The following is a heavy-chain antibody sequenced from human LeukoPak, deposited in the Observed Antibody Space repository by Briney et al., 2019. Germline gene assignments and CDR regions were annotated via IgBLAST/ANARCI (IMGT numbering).Heavy chain of an antibody. CDR2: INHSGST. D-gene: IGHD3-10*01. CDR3: ARPGQRRVRGVKGGYFDY. V-gene: IGHV4-34*01. Sequence: KPSETLSLTCAVYGGSFSGYYWSWIRQPPGKGLEWIGEINHSGSTNYNPSLKSRVTISVDTSKNQFSLELSSVTAADTAVYYCARPGQRRVRGVKGGYFDYWGQGTLVIVSS. CDR1: GGSFSGYY. J-gene: IGHJ4*02.